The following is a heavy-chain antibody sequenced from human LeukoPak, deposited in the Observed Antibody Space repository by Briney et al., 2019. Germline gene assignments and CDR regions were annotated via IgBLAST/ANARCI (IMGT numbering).Heavy chain of an antibody. V-gene: IGHV3-23*01. Sequence: PGGSLRLSCAASGFTFSSYAMSWVPQAPGTGLEWVSAISGSGGSTYYADSVKGRFPISRDNSKNTLYLQMNSLRSEDTAVYYCAKDLRREYYYDSSGSTTIYWGQGTLVTVSS. D-gene: IGHD3-22*01. CDR1: GFTFSSYA. CDR2: ISGSGGST. CDR3: AKDLRREYYYDSSGSTTIY. J-gene: IGHJ4*02.